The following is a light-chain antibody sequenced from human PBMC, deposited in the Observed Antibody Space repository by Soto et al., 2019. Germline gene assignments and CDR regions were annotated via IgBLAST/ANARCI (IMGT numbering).Light chain of an antibody. J-gene: IGKJ2*01. CDR1: QGINNY. Sequence: DIQMTQSPSSLSASVGDRVTITCRASQGINNYLAWYQQKPGKVPKLLIYAASTLQSGVPPRFRGSGSVTDFTLPISSLQPEDVATYYCQNYNSAPYTFGQGTNLELK. CDR3: QNYNSAPYT. V-gene: IGKV1-27*01. CDR2: AAS.